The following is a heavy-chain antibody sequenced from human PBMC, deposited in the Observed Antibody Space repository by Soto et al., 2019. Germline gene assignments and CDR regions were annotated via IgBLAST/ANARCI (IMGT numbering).Heavy chain of an antibody. CDR3: AKDPHDYSNYIWFDP. J-gene: IGHJ5*02. CDR2: ISGSGGST. V-gene: IGHV3-23*01. D-gene: IGHD4-4*01. Sequence: GGSLRLSCAASGFTFSSYAMSWVRQAPGKGLEWVSAISGSGGSTYYADSVKGRFTISRDNSKNTLYLQMNSLRAEDTAVYYCAKDPHDYSNYIWFDPWGQGTLVTVSS. CDR1: GFTFSSYA.